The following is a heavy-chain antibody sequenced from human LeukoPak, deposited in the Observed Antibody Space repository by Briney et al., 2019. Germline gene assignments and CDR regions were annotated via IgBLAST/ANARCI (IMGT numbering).Heavy chain of an antibody. J-gene: IGHJ4*02. CDR1: GYTFTGYY. CDR2: INPNSGGT. Sequence: ASVKVSCKASGYTFTGYYMHWVRQAPGQGLEWMGWINPNSGGTNYAQKSQGRVTRTRDTSISTAYMELSRLRSDDTAVYYCARAEYSSGWYFDYWGQGTLVTVSS. V-gene: IGHV1-2*02. CDR3: ARAEYSSGWYFDY. D-gene: IGHD6-19*01.